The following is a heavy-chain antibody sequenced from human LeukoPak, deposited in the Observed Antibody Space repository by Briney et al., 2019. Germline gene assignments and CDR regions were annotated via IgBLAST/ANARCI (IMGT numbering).Heavy chain of an antibody. CDR2: IKQDGSEK. J-gene: IGHJ6*02. V-gene: IGHV3-7*01. Sequence: PGGSLRLSCAASGFAFSSYWMSWVRPAPGKGLEWVANIKQDGSEKCFVDSVKGRFTISRDNAKNSLYLQMNSLRAEDTAVYYCARSRYLDVWGQGTTVTVSS. D-gene: IGHD1-14*01. CDR1: GFAFSSYW. CDR3: ARSRYLDV.